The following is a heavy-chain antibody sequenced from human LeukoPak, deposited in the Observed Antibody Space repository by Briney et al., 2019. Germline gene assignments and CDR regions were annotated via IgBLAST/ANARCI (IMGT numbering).Heavy chain of an antibody. D-gene: IGHD2-2*01. CDR3: ARVGSRGSKTYFDY. CDR2: IKQDGSEK. CDR1: GFTFRSYW. J-gene: IGHJ4*02. V-gene: IGHV3-7*01. Sequence: GGSLRLSCAASGFTFRSYWMSWVRQAPGKGLEWVANIKQDGSEKYYVDSVKGRFTISRDNAKNSLYLQMNSLRAEDTAAYYCARVGSRGSKTYFDYWGQGTLVTVSS.